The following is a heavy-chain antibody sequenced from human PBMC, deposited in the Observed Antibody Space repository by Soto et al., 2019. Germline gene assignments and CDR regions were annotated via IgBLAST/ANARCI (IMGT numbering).Heavy chain of an antibody. Sequence: SETLSLTCTVSGGSISSGGYYWSWIRQHPGKGLEWIGYIYYSGSTYYNPSLKSRVTISVDTSKNQFSLKLSSVTAADTAVYYCARGEMYYLRGWFDPWGQRTLVTVSS. CDR1: GGSISSGGYY. D-gene: IGHD3-10*01. V-gene: IGHV4-31*03. CDR2: IYYSGST. J-gene: IGHJ5*02. CDR3: ARGEMYYLRGWFDP.